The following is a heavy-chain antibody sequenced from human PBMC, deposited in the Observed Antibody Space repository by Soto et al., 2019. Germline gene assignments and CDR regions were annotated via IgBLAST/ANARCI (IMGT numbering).Heavy chain of an antibody. CDR2: IIPILGIA. CDR3: ARGDCSSTSCYVSFDI. CDR1: GGTFSSYT. Sequence: QVQLVQSGAEVKKPGSSVKVSCKASGGTFSSYTISWVRQAPGQGREWMGRIIPILGIANYAQKFQCRVTITADKSTSTAYMELISLRSEDTAVYYCARGDCSSTSCYVSFDIWGQGTMVTVAS. V-gene: IGHV1-69*02. D-gene: IGHD2-2*01. J-gene: IGHJ3*02.